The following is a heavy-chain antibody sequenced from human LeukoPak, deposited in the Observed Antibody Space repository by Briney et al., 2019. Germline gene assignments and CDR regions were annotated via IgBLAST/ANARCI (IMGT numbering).Heavy chain of an antibody. D-gene: IGHD7-27*01. CDR2: INNDGTRI. J-gene: IGHJ4*02. V-gene: IGHV3-74*01. CDR3: ARGGLPGGFDY. Sequence: GSXRLSCAASGFTVSNSWMFGVRQAPGKGLMYVSEINNDGTRISYVDSVEGRFTISRDGAKNTLFLQMNSLRDEDTAMYYCARGGLPGGFDYWGQGILVTVSS. CDR1: GFTVSNSW.